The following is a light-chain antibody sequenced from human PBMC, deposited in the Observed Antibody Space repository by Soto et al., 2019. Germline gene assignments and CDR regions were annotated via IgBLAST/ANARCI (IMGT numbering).Light chain of an antibody. Sequence: EIAMTQSPATLSVSPGERATLSCRASQSVRSNLAWYQQTPGQAPRLLIYDASTRATGIPARFSASGSGTEFTITISGLQSEDFAVYYCQQYDNWPALTFGGGTKVEIK. CDR1: QSVRSN. CDR2: DAS. CDR3: QQYDNWPALT. J-gene: IGKJ4*01. V-gene: IGKV3-15*01.